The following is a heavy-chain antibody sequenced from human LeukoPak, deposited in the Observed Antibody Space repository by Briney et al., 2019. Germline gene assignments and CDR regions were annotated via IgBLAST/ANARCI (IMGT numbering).Heavy chain of an antibody. CDR3: ARHPRGTNWFDP. J-gene: IGHJ5*02. CDR1: GYPISSGHY. V-gene: IGHV4-38-2*01. CDR2: IYHSGST. Sequence: KPSETLSLTCAVSGYPISSGHYWGWVRQPPGNGLEWIGTIYHSGSTYYNPSLKSRVTLSVDTSKNQFSLKLTSVTASDTAVYYCARHPRGTNWFDPWGQGTLVTVSS.